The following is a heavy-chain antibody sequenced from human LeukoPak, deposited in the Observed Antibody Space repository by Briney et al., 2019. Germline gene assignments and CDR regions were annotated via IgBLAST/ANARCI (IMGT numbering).Heavy chain of an antibody. Sequence: GGSLRLSCAVSGFTFSGCAMSWVRQAPGKGLEWVSAIRGSGGTTYYADSVKGRFTISRDNSKDTLYLQMNSLRAEDTAVYYCAKGLFDWLSDSDYWGQGTLVTVSS. J-gene: IGHJ4*02. CDR3: AKGLFDWLSDSDY. V-gene: IGHV3-23*01. CDR2: IRGSGGTT. D-gene: IGHD3-9*01. CDR1: GFTFSGCA.